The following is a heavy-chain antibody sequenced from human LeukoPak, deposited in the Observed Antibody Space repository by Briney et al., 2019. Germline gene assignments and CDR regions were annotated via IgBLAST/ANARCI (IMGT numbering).Heavy chain of an antibody. Sequence: ASVKVSCKVSGYTRTELSMHWVRQAPGKGLEWMGGFDPEDGGTIYAQKFQGRVTMTEDTSTDTAYMELNSLRSDDTAVYYCATDPGEIVPAAKGPRGDYCYGMDV. D-gene: IGHD2-2*01. CDR1: GYTRTELS. V-gene: IGHV1-24*01. J-gene: IGHJ6*01. CDR2: FDPEDGGT. CDR3: ATDPGEIVPAAKGPRGDYCYGMDV.